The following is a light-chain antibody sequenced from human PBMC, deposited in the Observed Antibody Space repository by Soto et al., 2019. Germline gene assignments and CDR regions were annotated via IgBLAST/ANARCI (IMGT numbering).Light chain of an antibody. CDR1: NIGSKH. J-gene: IGLJ2*01. CDR3: QVWDSSSVI. Sequence: SYELTQPLSVSVALGQTARITCGGNNIGSKHVHWYQQKPGQAPVLVIYRDTNRPSGIPERVSGSNSGNTATLTISRAQAGDEADYYCQVWDSSSVIFGGGTKLTVL. V-gene: IGLV3-9*01. CDR2: RDT.